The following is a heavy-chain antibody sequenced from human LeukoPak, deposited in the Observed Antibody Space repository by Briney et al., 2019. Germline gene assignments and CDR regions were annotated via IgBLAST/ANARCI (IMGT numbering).Heavy chain of an antibody. CDR2: INKDGSEK. CDR3: ARETAHTPGLLWSGEEGTFWAFDI. Sequence: GGSLRLSCAASGFTFSSYWMSWVRQAPGKGLEWVANINKDGSEKYYVDSVKGRFTISRDNAKNSLYLQMNSLRAEDTAVYYCARETAHTPGLLWSGEEGTFWAFDIWGQGTMVTVSS. J-gene: IGHJ3*02. CDR1: GFTFSSYW. D-gene: IGHD3-10*01. V-gene: IGHV3-7*01.